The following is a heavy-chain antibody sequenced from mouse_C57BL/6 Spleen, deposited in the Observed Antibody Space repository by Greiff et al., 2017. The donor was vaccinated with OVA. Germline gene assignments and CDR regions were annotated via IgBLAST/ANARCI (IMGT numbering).Heavy chain of an antibody. CDR2: IDPSDSYT. V-gene: IGHV1-50*01. J-gene: IGHJ3*01. Sequence: VQLQQSGAELVKPGASVKLSCKASGYTFTSYWMQWVKQRPGQGLEWIGEIDPSDSYTNSNQKFKGKATLTVDTSSSTAYMQLSSLTSEDAAVYYCARGWDEAYWGQGTLVTVSA. CDR1: GYTFTSYW. CDR3: ARGWDEAY. D-gene: IGHD4-1*01.